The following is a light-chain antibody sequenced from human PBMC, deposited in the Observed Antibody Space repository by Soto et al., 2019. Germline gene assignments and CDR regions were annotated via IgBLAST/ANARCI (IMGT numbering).Light chain of an antibody. CDR2: KAS. J-gene: IGKJ1*01. CDR1: QSISSW. Sequence: DIKISHSPSTLSASVGDRVTITCRASQSISSWLAWYQQKPGKAPKLLIYKASSLESGVPSRFSGSGSGTEFTLTISSLQPDDFATYYCQQYENYWTFGQGTKVDI. V-gene: IGKV1-5*03. CDR3: QQYENYWT.